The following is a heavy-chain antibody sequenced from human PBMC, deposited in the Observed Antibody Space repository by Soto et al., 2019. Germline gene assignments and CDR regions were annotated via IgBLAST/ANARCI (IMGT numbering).Heavy chain of an antibody. CDR3: ARAGDERDFWSCYYIFPSLGPPNSYYYYYGMDV. CDR1: GFTFSSYA. D-gene: IGHD3-3*01. V-gene: IGHV3-30-3*01. J-gene: IGHJ6*02. Sequence: GGSLRLSCAASGFTFSSYAMHWVRQAPGKGLEWVAVISYDGSNKYYADSVKGRFTISRDNSKNTLYLQMNSLRAEDTAVYYCARAGDERDFWSCYYIFPSLGPPNSYYYYYGMDVWGQGTTVTVSS. CDR2: ISYDGSNK.